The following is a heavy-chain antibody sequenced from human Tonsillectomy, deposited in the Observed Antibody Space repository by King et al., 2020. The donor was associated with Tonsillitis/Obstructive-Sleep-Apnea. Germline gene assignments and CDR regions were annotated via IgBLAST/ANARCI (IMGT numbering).Heavy chain of an antibody. CDR2: IVSNDEK. V-gene: IGHV2-26*01. Sequence: TLKESGPVLVKPTETLTLTCTVSVFSLSNARMSVSWIRQPPGKALEWLAHIVSNDEKIYRIYLKSRRTISKDTSKSQVVLTMTNMDHVDTATYYCARISCSSTSCYDFDYWGQGTLVTVSS. D-gene: IGHD2-2*01. J-gene: IGHJ4*02. CDR1: VFSLSNARMS. CDR3: ARISCSSTSCYDFDY.